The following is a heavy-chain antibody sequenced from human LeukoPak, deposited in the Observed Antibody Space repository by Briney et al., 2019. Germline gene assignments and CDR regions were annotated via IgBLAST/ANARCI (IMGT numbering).Heavy chain of an antibody. Sequence: GSLRLSCEVSGFTFNSYAMSWVRQAPGKGLEWVSAISGSGGSTYYADSVKGRFTISRDNSKNTLYLQMNSLRVEDTAVYYCAKKYSTGLDPWGQGTLVTVSS. CDR3: AKKYSTGLDP. V-gene: IGHV3-23*01. J-gene: IGHJ5*02. CDR1: GFTFNSYA. CDR2: ISGSGGST. D-gene: IGHD1-26*01.